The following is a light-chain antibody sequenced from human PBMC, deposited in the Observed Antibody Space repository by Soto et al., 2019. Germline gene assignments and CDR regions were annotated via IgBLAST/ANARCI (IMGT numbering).Light chain of an antibody. V-gene: IGLV2-14*01. Sequence: QSELTQPASVSGSPGQSITISCTGTSIDVGGYNYVSWYQQHPGKAPKLMIYDVSNRPSGVSNRFSGSKSGNTASLTISGLQAEDKANSYCSSYTSTSTYVFGTGTKVTVL. CDR3: SSYTSTSTYV. CDR1: SIDVGGYNY. J-gene: IGLJ1*01. CDR2: DVS.